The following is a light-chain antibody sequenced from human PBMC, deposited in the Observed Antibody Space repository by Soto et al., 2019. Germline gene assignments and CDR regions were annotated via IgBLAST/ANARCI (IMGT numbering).Light chain of an antibody. CDR2: EGS. Sequence: QSALTQPASVPGSPGQSITISCTGTSSDVGSYNLVSWYQQHPGKAPKLMIYEGSKRPSGVSNRFSGSKSGNTASLTISGLQAEDEADYYCCSYAGSSTHYVFGTGTKVTVL. CDR1: SSDVGSYNL. CDR3: CSYAGSSTHYV. J-gene: IGLJ1*01. V-gene: IGLV2-23*01.